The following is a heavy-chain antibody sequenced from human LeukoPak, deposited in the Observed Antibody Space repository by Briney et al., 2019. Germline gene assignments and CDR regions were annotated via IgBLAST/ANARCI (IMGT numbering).Heavy chain of an antibody. CDR1: GGTFSSYA. CDR2: IIPIFGTA. D-gene: IGHD2-21*01. CDR3: ARGSLPYCGGDCYSSFDY. J-gene: IGHJ4*02. V-gene: IGHV1-69*13. Sequence: SVKVSCKASGGTFSSYAISWVRQAPGQGLEWMGGIIPIFGTANYAQKFQGRITITADESTSTAYMELSSLRSEDTAVYYCARGSLPYCGGDCYSSFDYWGQGTLVTVSS.